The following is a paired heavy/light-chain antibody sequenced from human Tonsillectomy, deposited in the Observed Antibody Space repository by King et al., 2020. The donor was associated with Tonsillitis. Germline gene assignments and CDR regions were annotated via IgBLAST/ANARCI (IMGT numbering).Heavy chain of an antibody. Sequence: QVTLKESGPVLVKPTETLTLTCTVSGFSLSNARMGVSWIRQPPGKALEWLAHIFSNDEKSYSTSLKSRLTISKDTSKSQVVLTMTNMDPVDTATYYCARISKRQFFGVVIRRYYFDYWGQGTLVTVSS. J-gene: IGHJ4*02. CDR3: ARISKRQFFGVVIRRYYFDY. CDR1: GFSLSNARMG. D-gene: IGHD3-3*01. CDR2: IFSNDEK. V-gene: IGHV2-26*01.
Light chain of an antibody. Sequence: DIQMTQSPSSVSASVGDRVTITCRASQGISSWLAWYQQKPGKAPKLLIYAASSLQSGVPSRFSGSGSGTDFTLTISSLQPEDFATYYCQQANSFPRITFGQGTRLEIK. J-gene: IGKJ5*01. CDR1: QGISSW. V-gene: IGKV1-12*01. CDR3: QQANSFPRIT. CDR2: AAS.